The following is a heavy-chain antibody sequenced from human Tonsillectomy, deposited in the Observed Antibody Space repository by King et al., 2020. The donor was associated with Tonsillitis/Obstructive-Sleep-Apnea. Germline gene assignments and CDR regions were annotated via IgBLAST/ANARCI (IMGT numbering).Heavy chain of an antibody. Sequence: VQLVESGGGLVKPGGSLRLSCAASGFIFSNAWMSWVRQAPGKGLEWVGRIKSKTDGGTTDYAAPVKGRLTISRDDSENTLYLQMNSLKTEDAGVYYCTTDSRGVPVWGKGTSVTVSS. D-gene: IGHD2-8*01. J-gene: IGHJ6*04. CDR3: TTDSRGVPV. V-gene: IGHV3-15*01. CDR1: GFIFSNAW. CDR2: IKSKTDGGTT.